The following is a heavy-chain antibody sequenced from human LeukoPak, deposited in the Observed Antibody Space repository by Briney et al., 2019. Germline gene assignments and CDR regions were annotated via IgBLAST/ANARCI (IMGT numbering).Heavy chain of an antibody. D-gene: IGHD5-24*01. V-gene: IGHV4-30-2*01. CDR3: ARGEMATIRGCYFDY. J-gene: IGHJ4*02. CDR2: IYHSGST. Sequence: SQTLSLTCAVPGGSISSGGYSWSWIRQPPGKGLEWIGYIYHSGSTYYNPSLKSRVTISVDRSKNQFSLKLSSVTAADTAVYYCARGEMATIRGCYFDYWGQGTLVTVSS. CDR1: GGSISSGGYS.